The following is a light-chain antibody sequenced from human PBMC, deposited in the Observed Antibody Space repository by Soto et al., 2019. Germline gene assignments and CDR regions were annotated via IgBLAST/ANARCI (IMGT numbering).Light chain of an antibody. CDR3: QQRSNWPKT. Sequence: EIVLTQSPATLSLSPGEGATLSCRASQSVSSYLAWYQQKPGQAPRLLIYDASNRATGIPARFSGSGSGTDFTLTISSLEPEDFAVYYCQQRSNWPKTCRQGTKVEIK. CDR2: DAS. CDR1: QSVSSY. V-gene: IGKV3-11*01. J-gene: IGKJ1*01.